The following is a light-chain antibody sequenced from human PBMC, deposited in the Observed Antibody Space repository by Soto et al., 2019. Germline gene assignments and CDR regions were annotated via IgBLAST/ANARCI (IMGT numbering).Light chain of an antibody. V-gene: IGLV1-40*01. CDR2: GNS. J-gene: IGLJ3*02. Sequence: QSVLTQPPSVSGAPGQRVTISCTESSSNIGAGYDVHWYQQLPGTAPKLLIYGNSNRPSGVPDRFSGSKSGTSASLAITGHQAEDEADYYCQSYDSSLSGWVFGGGIKLTVL. CDR3: QSYDSSLSGWV. CDR1: SSNIGAGYD.